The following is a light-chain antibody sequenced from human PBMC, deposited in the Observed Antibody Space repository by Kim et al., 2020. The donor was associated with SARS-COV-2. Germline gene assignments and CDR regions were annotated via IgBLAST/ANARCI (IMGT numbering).Light chain of an antibody. CDR3: SSYTSSSTL. CDR2: DVS. J-gene: IGLJ2*01. V-gene: IGLV2-14*03. Sequence: QSALTQPASVSGYPGQSITISCTGTSSDVGGYNYVSWYQQHPGKAPKLMIYDVSNWPSGVSNRFSGSKSGNTASLTISGLQAEDEADYYCSSYTSSSTLFCGWTHLTVL. CDR1: SSDVGGYNY.